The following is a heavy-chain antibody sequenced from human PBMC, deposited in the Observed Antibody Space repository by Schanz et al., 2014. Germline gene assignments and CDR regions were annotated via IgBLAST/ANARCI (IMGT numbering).Heavy chain of an antibody. CDR3: ARPLGPNYYYYGLDV. CDR1: GFALSGYW. J-gene: IGHJ6*02. Sequence: EMQLVESGGGLVQPGGSLRLSCAASGFALSGYWMHWVRQAPGKGLVWVATIKQDGTEEKYVDSVRGRFTISRDNARDSLFLRMNSLRAEDTAVYYCARPLGPNYYYYGLDVWGQGTTVTVSS. CDR2: IKQDGTEE. V-gene: IGHV3-7*01.